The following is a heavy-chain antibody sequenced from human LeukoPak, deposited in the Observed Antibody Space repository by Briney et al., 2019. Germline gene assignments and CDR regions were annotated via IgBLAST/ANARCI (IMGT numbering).Heavy chain of an antibody. J-gene: IGHJ2*01. CDR1: GGTFSSYA. Sequence: ASVKVSCKASGGTFSSYAISLVRQAPGQGLEWMGRIIPILGIANYAQKFQGRVTITADKSTSTAYMELSSLRSEDTAVYYCARAGTDGGRRYFDLWGRGTLVTVSS. CDR2: IIPILGIA. D-gene: IGHD2-8*01. V-gene: IGHV1-69*04. CDR3: ARAGTDGGRRYFDL.